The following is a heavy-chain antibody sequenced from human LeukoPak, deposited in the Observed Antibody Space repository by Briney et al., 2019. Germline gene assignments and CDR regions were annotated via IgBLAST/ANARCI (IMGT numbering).Heavy chain of an antibody. CDR1: GLTFSNYW. D-gene: IGHD2-2*01. CDR3: ARDRSRFYY. V-gene: IGHV3-7*01. CDR2: IKEDGNEK. J-gene: IGHJ4*02. Sequence: GGSLRLSCAASGLTFSNYWMSWVRQAPGKGLEWVANIKEDGNEKYYVDSVKGRFTVSRDNAKKSLYLQMNSLRAEDTAVYYCARDRSRFYYWGQGTPVTVSS.